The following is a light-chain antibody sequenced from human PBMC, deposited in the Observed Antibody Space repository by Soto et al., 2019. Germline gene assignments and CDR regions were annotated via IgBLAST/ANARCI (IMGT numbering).Light chain of an antibody. CDR3: QQYNNWTLT. CDR1: QSVNRN. CDR2: DAS. J-gene: IGKJ4*01. Sequence: EIVMTQSPATLSVSPEERATLSCRASQSVNRNLAWYQQKPGHTPRLLIFDASSRATGIPARYSGSGSGTDFTLTISSMQSEDFAVYYCQQYNNWTLTFGGGTNEDIK. V-gene: IGKV3-15*01.